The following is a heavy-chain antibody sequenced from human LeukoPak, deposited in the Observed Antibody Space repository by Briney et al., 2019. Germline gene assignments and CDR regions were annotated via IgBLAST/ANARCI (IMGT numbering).Heavy chain of an antibody. CDR3: ASPGYYYDSSGYYWSAFDI. CDR1: GYSFTSYW. J-gene: IGHJ3*02. Sequence: GESLKISCKGSGYSFTSYWIGWVRQMPGKGLEWMGIIYPGDSDTRYSPSFQGQVTISADKSISTAYLQWSSLKASDTAMYYCASPGYYYDSSGYYWSAFDIWGQGTMVTVSS. D-gene: IGHD3-22*01. V-gene: IGHV5-51*01. CDR2: IYPGDSDT.